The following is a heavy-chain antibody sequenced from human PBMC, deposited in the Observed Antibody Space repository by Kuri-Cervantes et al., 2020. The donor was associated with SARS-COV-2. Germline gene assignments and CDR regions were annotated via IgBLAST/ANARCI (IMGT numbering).Heavy chain of an antibody. CDR1: GFTFSSYS. D-gene: IGHD7-27*01. CDR2: ISSMSSTI. CDR3: AREGGGTTGESPPYAFDI. Sequence: GESLKISCAASGFTFSSYSMNWVRQAPGKGLEWVSYISSMSSTIYYADSVKGRFTISRDNAKNSLYLQMNSLRAEDTAVYYCAREGGGTTGESPPYAFDIWGQGTMVTVSS. J-gene: IGHJ3*02. V-gene: IGHV3-48*04.